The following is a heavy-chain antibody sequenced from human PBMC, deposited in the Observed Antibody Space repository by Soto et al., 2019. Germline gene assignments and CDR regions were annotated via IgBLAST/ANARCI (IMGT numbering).Heavy chain of an antibody. Sequence: QVQLVQSGAEVRKPGSSVNVSCKISGGTFTNYVISWLRQAPGQGLEWMGGLIPIFGAANLAQKFQGRVTITADESTSTVNMELSSLTSEDTAVSYCARGRSSPNFDPWGQGTLVTVSS. V-gene: IGHV1-69*01. CDR3: ARGRSSPNFDP. CDR2: LIPIFGAA. D-gene: IGHD6-6*01. CDR1: GGTFTNYV. J-gene: IGHJ5*02.